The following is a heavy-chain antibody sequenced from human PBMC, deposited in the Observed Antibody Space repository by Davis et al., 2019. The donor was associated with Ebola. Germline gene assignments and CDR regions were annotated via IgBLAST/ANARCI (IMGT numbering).Heavy chain of an antibody. Sequence: HSQTLSLTCAISGDSVSIAGWNWIRQSPSRGLEWLGRTYYKSKWYNDYAVSVKSRITINPDTSKNQFSLQLNSVTPEDTALYYCARGWLRAGMDVWGEGTTVTVPS. CDR2: TYYKSKWYN. CDR3: ARGWLRAGMDV. V-gene: IGHV6-1*01. J-gene: IGHJ6*04. CDR1: GDSVSIAG. D-gene: IGHD5-18*01.